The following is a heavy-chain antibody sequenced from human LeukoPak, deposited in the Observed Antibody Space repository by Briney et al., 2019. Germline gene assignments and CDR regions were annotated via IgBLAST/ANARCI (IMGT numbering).Heavy chain of an antibody. CDR1: GFTFGDYA. V-gene: IGHV3-23*01. CDR2: ISNNGYMT. Sequence: PGGSLRLSCTASGFTFGDYAMSWVRQAPGKGLEWVSAISNNGYMTYYTDSVKGRFTISRDTSKNMLYLQMTNLRAEETAVYYCAKAKTASVVTHLDFWGQGTLVTVSS. J-gene: IGHJ4*02. CDR3: AKAKTASVVTHLDF. D-gene: IGHD2-21*02.